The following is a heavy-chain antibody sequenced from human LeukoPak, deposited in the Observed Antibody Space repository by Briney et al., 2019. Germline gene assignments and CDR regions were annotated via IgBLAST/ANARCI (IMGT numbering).Heavy chain of an antibody. D-gene: IGHD2-15*01. CDR3: TRDMSGYCSGDKCFYFDY. V-gene: IGHV3-21*01. J-gene: IGHJ4*02. CDR2: ITSSSTYI. CDR1: GFTFSSYS. Sequence: GGSLRLSCAASGFTFSSYSMNWVRQAPGKGLEWVSSITSSSTYIYYADSVKGRFTISRDNAKSSLYLQMNSLRAEDTAVYYCTRDMSGYCSGDKCFYFDYWGQGTPVTVSS.